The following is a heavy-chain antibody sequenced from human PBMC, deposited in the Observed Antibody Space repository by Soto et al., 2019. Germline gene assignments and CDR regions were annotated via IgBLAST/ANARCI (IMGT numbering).Heavy chain of an antibody. V-gene: IGHV3-21*01. CDR3: TRDASRDSSARGWFDP. CDR2: ISSNSAYI. D-gene: IGHD6-13*01. CDR1: GFTFRSFT. Sequence: PVGSLRLSCGAPGFTFRSFTMNWVRQAPGKGLEWVSTISSNSAYIYYTDALRGRFTISRDNAKNSLHLQMNSLRAEDTAVYYCTRDASRDSSARGWFDPWGPGTLVTVSS. J-gene: IGHJ5*02.